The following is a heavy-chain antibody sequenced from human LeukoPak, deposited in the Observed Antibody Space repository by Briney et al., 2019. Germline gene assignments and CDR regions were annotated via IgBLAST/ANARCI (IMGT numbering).Heavy chain of an antibody. CDR2: INHSGST. J-gene: IGHJ3*02. D-gene: IGHD3-16*02. CDR3: ARQSDMITFGGVIAPPHAFDI. V-gene: IGHV4-34*01. CDR1: GGSFSGYY. Sequence: KPSETLSLTCAVYGGSFSGYYWSWIRQPPGKGLEWIGEINHSGSTNYNPSLKSRVTISVDTSKNQFSLKLSSVTAADTAVYYCARQSDMITFGGVIAPPHAFDIWGQGTMVTVSS.